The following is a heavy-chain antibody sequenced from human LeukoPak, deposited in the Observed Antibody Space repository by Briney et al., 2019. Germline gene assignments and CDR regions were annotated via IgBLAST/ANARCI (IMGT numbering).Heavy chain of an antibody. D-gene: IGHD1-1*01. CDR2: ISGSGGST. Sequence: GGSLRLSCAASGFTFSSYAMSWVRQAPGKGLKWVSGISGSGGSTYYADSVKGRFTISRDNSKNTLYLQMNSLRAEDTAVYYSAKCRERRLYYYYMDVWGKGTTVTVSS. V-gene: IGHV3-23*01. CDR1: GFTFSSYA. CDR3: AKCRERRLYYYYMDV. J-gene: IGHJ6*03.